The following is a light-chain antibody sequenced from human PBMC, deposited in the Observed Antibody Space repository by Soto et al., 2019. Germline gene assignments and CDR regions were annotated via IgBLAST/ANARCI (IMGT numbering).Light chain of an antibody. CDR1: QSVSGW. CDR3: QQTYSTPPGA. Sequence: EIQMTQSPATLSASVGDTVTVTCRASQSVSGWLAWYQQKPGEAPKLLNYTASSLQSGAPSRFSGSGSGTDFTLSISSLQPEDFATYYCQQTYSTPPGAFGQGTKVDIK. V-gene: IGKV1-39*01. CDR2: TAS. J-gene: IGKJ1*01.